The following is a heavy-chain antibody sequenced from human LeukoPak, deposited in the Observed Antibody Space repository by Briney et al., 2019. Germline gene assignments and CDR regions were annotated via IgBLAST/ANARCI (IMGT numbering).Heavy chain of an antibody. J-gene: IGHJ4*02. V-gene: IGHV4-34*01. CDR1: GGSFSGYY. CDR2: INHSGST. CDR3: ARAAHYYDSSGYYYGPLDY. Sequence: PSETLSLTCAVYGGSFSGYYWSWIRQPPGKGLEWIGEINHSGSTNYNPSLKSRVTISVDTFKNQFSLKLSSVTAADTAVYYCARAAHYYDSSGYYYGPLDYWGQGTLVTVSS. D-gene: IGHD3-22*01.